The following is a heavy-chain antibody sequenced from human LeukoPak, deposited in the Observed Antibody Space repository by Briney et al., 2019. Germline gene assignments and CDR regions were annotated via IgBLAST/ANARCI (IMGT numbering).Heavy chain of an antibody. V-gene: IGHV3-49*04. CDR2: IRSKAYGGTT. CDR1: GFTFEDYA. D-gene: IGHD2-2*01. CDR3: TRPPSTLPAVIPDY. Sequence: GGSLRLSCTASGFTFEDYAMSWVRQAPGKGLEWVGFIRSKAYGGTTEYAASVKGRFTISRDDSKSIAYLQMNSLITEDTAVYYCTRPPSTLPAVIPDYWGQGTLVTVSS. J-gene: IGHJ4*02.